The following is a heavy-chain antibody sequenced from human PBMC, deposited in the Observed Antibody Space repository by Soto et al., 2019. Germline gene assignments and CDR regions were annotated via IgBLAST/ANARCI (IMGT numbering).Heavy chain of an antibody. V-gene: IGHV3-21*01. Sequence: VQLVESGGGLVKPGGSQRLSCAASGFTFSSYSMNWVRQAPGKGLEWVSSISSSSSYIYYADSVKGRFTISRDNAQNSLYLQMNSLSAEDTAVYYCARDWVADHYYGSGSYYDPYNWFDPWGQGTLVTVSS. CDR3: ARDWVADHYYGSGSYYDPYNWFDP. J-gene: IGHJ5*02. CDR2: ISSSSSYI. D-gene: IGHD3-10*01. CDR1: GFTFSSYS.